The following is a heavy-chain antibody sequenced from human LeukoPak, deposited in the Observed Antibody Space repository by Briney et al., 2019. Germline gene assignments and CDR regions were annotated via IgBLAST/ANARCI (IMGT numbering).Heavy chain of an antibody. J-gene: IGHJ4*02. D-gene: IGHD3-22*01. V-gene: IGHV1-2*02. CDR3: ARDLSPGYYYDSSGYYFNY. CDR2: INPNSGGT. Sequence: ASVKVSRKASGYTFTGYYMHWVRQAPGQGLEWMGWINPNSGGTNYAQKFQGRVTMTRDTSISTAYMELSRLRSDDTAVYYCARDLSPGYYYDSSGYYFNYWGQGTLVTVSS. CDR1: GYTFTGYY.